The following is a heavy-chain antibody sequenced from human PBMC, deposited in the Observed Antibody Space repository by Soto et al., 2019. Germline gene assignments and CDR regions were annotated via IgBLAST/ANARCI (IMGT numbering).Heavy chain of an antibody. CDR2: IKSKTDGGTT. D-gene: IGHD2-15*01. Sequence: EVQLVESGGGLVKPGGSLRLSCAASGFTFSNAWMTWIRQAPGKGLEWVGRIKSKTDGGTTDYAAPVKGRISISRDDSKNTLYLQMISLKTEDTAVYYCTTARGHGGIDDYWGQGTLVTVSS. CDR1: GFTFSNAW. V-gene: IGHV3-15*05. CDR3: TTARGHGGIDDY. J-gene: IGHJ4*02.